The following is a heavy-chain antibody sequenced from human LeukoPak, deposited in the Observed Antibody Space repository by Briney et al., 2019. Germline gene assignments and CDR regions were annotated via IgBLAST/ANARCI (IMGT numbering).Heavy chain of an antibody. Sequence: SETLSLTCAVSRGSITNSSCYWGWIRQPPGKGLEWIGGIYYTGTTYYSPSLNSRIAISMDTSKKQFSLRLASVTAADTAVYYCARRAVVPAAVSYFDNWGQGTLVTVSS. J-gene: IGHJ4*02. V-gene: IGHV4-39*01. CDR2: IYYTGTT. CDR1: RGSITNSSCY. CDR3: ARRAVVPAAVSYFDN. D-gene: IGHD2-2*01.